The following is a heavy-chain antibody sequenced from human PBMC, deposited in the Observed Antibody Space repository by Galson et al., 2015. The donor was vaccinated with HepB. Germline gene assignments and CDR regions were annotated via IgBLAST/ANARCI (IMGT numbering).Heavy chain of an antibody. Sequence: SVKVSCKASGYTFTSYAIDWVRQVPGHRPEYIGWLNAGNGDTKYSQKFQGRVTITRDTSARTAYMEVRSLTSEDTAVYYCARGAAVWGQGTTVTVSS. CDR3: ARGAAV. CDR1: GYTFTSYA. V-gene: IGHV1-3*01. J-gene: IGHJ6*02. CDR2: LNAGNGDT. D-gene: IGHD6-13*01.